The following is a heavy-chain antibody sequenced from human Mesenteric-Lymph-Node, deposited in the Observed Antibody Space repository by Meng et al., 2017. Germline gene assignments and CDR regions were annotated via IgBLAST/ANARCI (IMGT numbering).Heavy chain of an antibody. CDR2: IWYDGSNK. CDR1: GFTFSSYG. D-gene: IGHD3-10*01. Sequence: GGSLRLSCAASGFTFSSYGMHWVRQAPGKGLEWVAVIWYDGSNKYYADSVKGRFTISRDNSKNTLYLQMNSLRAEDTAVYYCARVDAYYYGSGSYYNDMYYFDYWGQGTLVTVSS. J-gene: IGHJ4*02. V-gene: IGHV3-33*01. CDR3: ARVDAYYYGSGSYYNDMYYFDY.